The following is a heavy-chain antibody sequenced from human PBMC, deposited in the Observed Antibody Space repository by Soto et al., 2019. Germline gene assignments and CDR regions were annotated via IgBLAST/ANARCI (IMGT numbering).Heavy chain of an antibody. D-gene: IGHD3-10*01. CDR3: AGGGVRGVITRTRDYYGMDV. CDR2: IYPGDSDT. Sequence: PGESLKLSCKGSGYSFTSYWIGWVRQMPGKGLEWMGIIYPGDSDTRYSPSFQGQVTISADKSISTAYLQWSSLKASDTAMYYCAGGGVRGVITRTRDYYGMDVWGQGITVTVSS. CDR1: GYSFTSYW. V-gene: IGHV5-51*01. J-gene: IGHJ6*02.